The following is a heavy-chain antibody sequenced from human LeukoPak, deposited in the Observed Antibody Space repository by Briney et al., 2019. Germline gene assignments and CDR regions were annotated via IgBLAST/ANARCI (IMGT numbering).Heavy chain of an antibody. CDR1: GGSISSYY. CDR2: IYYSGTT. D-gene: IGHD6-13*01. CDR3: ARGXYIAAAQYGY. Sequence: SETLSLTCTVSGGSISSYYWSWIRQPPGKGLEWIGYIYYSGTTNYNPSLKSRVTISVDTSKNQFSLKLSSVTAADTAVYYCARGXYIAAAQYGYWGQGTLVTVSS. V-gene: IGHV4-59*01. J-gene: IGHJ4*02.